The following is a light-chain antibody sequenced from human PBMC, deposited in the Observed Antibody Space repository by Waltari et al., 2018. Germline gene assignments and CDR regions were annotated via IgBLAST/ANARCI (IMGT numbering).Light chain of an antibody. J-gene: IGLJ3*02. CDR2: DVT. V-gene: IGLV2-14*03. Sequence: YQKHPGKAPKVVIYDVTARPSGVSNRFSGSKSGSTASLTISGLQTEDEADYYCSSRTNSITWVFGGGTKVTVL. CDR3: SSRTNSITWV.